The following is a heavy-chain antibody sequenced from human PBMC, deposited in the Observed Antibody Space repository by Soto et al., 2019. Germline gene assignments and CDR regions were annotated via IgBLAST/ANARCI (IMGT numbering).Heavy chain of an antibody. D-gene: IGHD4-17*01. V-gene: IGHV1-69*13. CDR2: IIPIFGTA. CDR3: ARKVDATVGHYSGMDV. J-gene: IGHJ6*02. Sequence: SVKVSCKASGGTFSSYAISWVRRAPGQGLEWMGGIIPIFGTANYAQKFQGRVTITADESTSTAYMELSSLRSEDTAVYYCARKVDATVGHYSGMDVWGQGTTVTVSS. CDR1: GGTFSSYA.